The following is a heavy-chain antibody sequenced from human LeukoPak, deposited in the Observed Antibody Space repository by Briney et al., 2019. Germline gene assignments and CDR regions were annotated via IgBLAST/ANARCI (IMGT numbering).Heavy chain of an antibody. CDR1: GGSFSGYY. CDR3: ARAWWGSGSYKRRSEVGY. Sequence: PSETLSLTCAVYGGSFSGYYWSWIRQPPGKGLEWIGEINHSGSTNYNPSLKSQVTISVDTSKNQFSLKLSSVTAADTAVYYCARAWWGSGSYKRRSEVGYRGQGTLVTVSS. J-gene: IGHJ4*02. V-gene: IGHV4-34*01. D-gene: IGHD3-10*01. CDR2: INHSGST.